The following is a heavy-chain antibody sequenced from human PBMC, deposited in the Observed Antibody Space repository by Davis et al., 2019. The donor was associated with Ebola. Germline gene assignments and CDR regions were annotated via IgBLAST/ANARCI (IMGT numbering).Heavy chain of an antibody. CDR1: GFTVSSNY. CDR3: AVSGIAVAGAFDY. Sequence: PGGSLRLSCAASGFTVSSNYMSWVRQAPGKGLEWVSVIYSGGSTYYADSVKGRFTISRDNSKNTLYLQMNSLRAEDTAVYYCAVSGIAVAGAFDYWGQGTLVTVSS. V-gene: IGHV3-66*01. D-gene: IGHD6-19*01. CDR2: IYSGGST. J-gene: IGHJ4*02.